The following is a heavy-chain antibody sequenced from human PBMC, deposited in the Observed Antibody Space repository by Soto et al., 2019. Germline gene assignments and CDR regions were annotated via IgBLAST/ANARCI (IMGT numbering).Heavy chain of an antibody. J-gene: IGHJ5*02. Sequence: QVQLVQSGAEVKKAGASVKVSCKASGYTFGSYVISWVRQAPGQGLEWMGWVSAYNGNTNYAQNLQGRVTMTTDTSTRTAFMELRSMRADDPAVYYCARGSDTVPTDWFDPCGQGPLGTVSS. CDR2: VSAYNGNT. V-gene: IGHV1-18*01. D-gene: IGHD4-4*01. CDR1: GYTFGSYV. CDR3: ARGSDTVPTDWFDP.